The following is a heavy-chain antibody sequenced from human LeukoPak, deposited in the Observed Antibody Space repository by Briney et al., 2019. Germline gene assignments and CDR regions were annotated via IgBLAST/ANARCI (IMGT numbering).Heavy chain of an antibody. J-gene: IGHJ4*02. CDR3: ATSGWYLLPGVY. CDR2: IYYSGST. V-gene: IGHV4-59*05. CDR1: GGSISSYY. D-gene: IGHD6-19*01. Sequence: SETLSLTCTVSGGSISSYYWSWIWQPPGKGLEWIGSIYYSGSTYYNPSLESRVTISVDTSKNQFSLKLSSVTAADTAVYYCATSGWYLLPGVYWGQGTLVTVSS.